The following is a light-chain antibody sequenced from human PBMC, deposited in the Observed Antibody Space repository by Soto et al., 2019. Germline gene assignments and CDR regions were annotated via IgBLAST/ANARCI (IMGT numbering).Light chain of an antibody. CDR3: QQYTNWPPIT. CDR1: QSVSNN. Sequence: EIVMTQSPAALSVSPGGRATLSSRASQSVSNNLAWYQQKPGQAPRLLIYGASTRAPGITARFSGGGSGTEFTLTISSLQSEDFAVYYCQQYTNWPPITFGQGTRLEI. CDR2: GAS. J-gene: IGKJ5*01. V-gene: IGKV3-15*01.